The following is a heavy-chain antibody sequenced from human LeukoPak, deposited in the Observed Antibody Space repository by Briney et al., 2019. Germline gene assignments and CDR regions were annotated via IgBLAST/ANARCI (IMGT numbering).Heavy chain of an antibody. J-gene: IGHJ4*02. CDR1: GYTFTSYG. Sequence: ASVKVSCKASGYTFTSYGISWVRQAPGQGLEWMGWISAYNGNTHYAQKLQGRVTMTTDTSTSTVYMELRSLRSDDTAVYYCARDPGGVRGVIVDYWGQGTLVTVSS. CDR3: ARDPGGVRGVIVDY. CDR2: ISAYNGNT. D-gene: IGHD3-10*01. V-gene: IGHV1-18*01.